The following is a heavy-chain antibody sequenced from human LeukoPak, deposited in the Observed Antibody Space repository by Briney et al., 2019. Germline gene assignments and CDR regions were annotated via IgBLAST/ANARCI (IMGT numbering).Heavy chain of an antibody. D-gene: IGHD2-2*01. CDR1: GYSISSGYY. CDR2: IYHSGST. V-gene: IGHV4-38-2*02. Sequence: PSETLSLTCAVSGYSISSGYYWGWIRQPPGKGLEWIGSIYHSGSTYYNPSLKSRVTISVDTSKNQFSLKLSSVTAADTAVYYCARDHIVVVPAANWFDPWGQGTLATVSS. J-gene: IGHJ5*02. CDR3: ARDHIVVVPAANWFDP.